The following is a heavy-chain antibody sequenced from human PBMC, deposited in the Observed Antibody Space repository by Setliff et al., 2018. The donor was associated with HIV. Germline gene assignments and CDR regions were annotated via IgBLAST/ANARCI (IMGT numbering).Heavy chain of an antibody. D-gene: IGHD3-22*01. CDR3: ARAYYHDSSGYQGFDY. CDR1: GYTFTNNF. V-gene: IGHV1-18*04. Sequence: VASVKVSCKASGYTFTNNFIHWVRQAPGQGLEWMGWISAYNGHTKYAQNLQGRVTMTTDTSTSTAYMELRSLRSDDTAVYYCARAYYHDSSGYQGFDYWGQGTLVTVSS. J-gene: IGHJ4*02. CDR2: ISAYNGHT.